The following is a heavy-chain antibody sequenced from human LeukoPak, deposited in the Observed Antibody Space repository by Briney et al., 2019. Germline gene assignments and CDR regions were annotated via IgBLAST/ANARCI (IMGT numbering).Heavy chain of an antibody. V-gene: IGHV4-39*07. J-gene: IGHJ4*02. CDR2: IYTSGST. D-gene: IGHD1-26*01. CDR3: ARDNGGSWRPVDY. Sequence: PSETLSLTCTVSGGSISSSSYYWGWIRQPPGKGLEWIGRIYTSGSTNYNPSLKSRVTMSVDTSKNQFSLKLSSVTAADTAVYYCARDNGGSWRPVDYWGQGTLVTVSS. CDR1: GGSISSSSYY.